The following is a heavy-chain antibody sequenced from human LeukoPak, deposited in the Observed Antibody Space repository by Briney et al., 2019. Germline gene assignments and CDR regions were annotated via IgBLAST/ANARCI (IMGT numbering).Heavy chain of an antibody. V-gene: IGHV1-2*02. CDR3: ARVGRSRYCTSTSCYAFDF. CDR2: INPNSGGT. J-gene: IGHJ4*02. CDR1: GYTFTAYY. Sequence: GASVKVSCKASGYTFTAYYIHWVRQAPGQGLEWMGWINPNSGGTNFAQKFQGRVTMTRDTSITTAYMELSRLRSDDTAVYFCARVGRSRYCTSTSCYAFDFWGQGTLVTVSS. D-gene: IGHD2-2*01.